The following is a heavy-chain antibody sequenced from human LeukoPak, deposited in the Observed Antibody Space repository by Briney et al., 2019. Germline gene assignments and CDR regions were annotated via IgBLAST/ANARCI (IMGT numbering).Heavy chain of an antibody. V-gene: IGHV1-69*13. CDR1: GGTFSSYA. CDR3: ARDYYGSGSDAFDI. D-gene: IGHD3-10*01. J-gene: IGHJ3*02. Sequence: SVKVSCKASGGTFSSYAISWVRQAPGQGLEWMGGIIPIFGTANYAQKFQGRVTITADESTSTAYMELSSLRSEDTAVYYCARDYYGSGSDAFDIWGQGTMVTVSS. CDR2: IIPIFGTA.